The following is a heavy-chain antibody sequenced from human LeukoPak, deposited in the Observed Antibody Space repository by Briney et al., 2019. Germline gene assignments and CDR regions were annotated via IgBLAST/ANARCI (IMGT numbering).Heavy chain of an antibody. D-gene: IGHD6-13*01. CDR1: GGSISSYNW. CDR3: ATTAAAGTRLAWFDP. V-gene: IGHV4-4*02. J-gene: IGHJ5*02. CDR2: IYHSGST. Sequence: PSGTLSLTCVVSGGSISSYNWWSWVRQPPGKGLEWIGEIYHSGSTNYNPSLKSRVTISLDKSKNQFSLKLSSVTAADTAVYYCATTAAAGTRLAWFDPWGQGTLVTVFS.